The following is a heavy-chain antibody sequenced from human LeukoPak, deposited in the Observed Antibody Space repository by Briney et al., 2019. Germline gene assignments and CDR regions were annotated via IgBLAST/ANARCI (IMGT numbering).Heavy chain of an antibody. J-gene: IGHJ4*02. Sequence: SETLSLTCTVSGGSISSSSYYWGWVRQPPGKGLEWIGSIYYSGSTYYNPSLKSRVTISVDTSKNQFSLKLSSVTAADTAVYYCARWELWAFDYWGQGTLVTVSS. CDR2: IYYSGST. CDR1: GGSISSSSYY. D-gene: IGHD1-26*01. V-gene: IGHV4-39*07. CDR3: ARWELWAFDY.